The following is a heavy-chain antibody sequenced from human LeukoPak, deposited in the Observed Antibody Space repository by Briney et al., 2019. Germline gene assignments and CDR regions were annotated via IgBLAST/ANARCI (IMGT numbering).Heavy chain of an antibody. CDR3: ARDVSEGATNAYFQH. CDR1: GGSISSSSYY. Sequence: SETLSLTCTVSGGSISSSSYYWSWLRQPAGKGLEWIGRIYTSGSTNYNPSLKSRVTMSVDTSKNQFSLKLSSVTAADTAVYYCARDVSEGATNAYFQHWGQGTLVTGSS. J-gene: IGHJ1*01. V-gene: IGHV4-61*02. D-gene: IGHD1-26*01. CDR2: IYTSGST.